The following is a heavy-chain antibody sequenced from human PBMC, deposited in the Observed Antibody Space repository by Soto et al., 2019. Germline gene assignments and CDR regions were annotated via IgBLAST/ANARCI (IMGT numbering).Heavy chain of an antibody. J-gene: IGHJ4*02. Sequence: PGGSLRLSCAASGFTFSRFDTSWVRQAPGKGLQWVAGISLGGGSTYYTDSVKGRFTISRDNSQNTLYLQMNSLRGEDTAAYYCAKTVSIAVVAAPNFDSWGQGTLVTVSS. CDR3: AKTVSIAVVAAPNFDS. D-gene: IGHD2-15*01. CDR2: ISLGGGST. V-gene: IGHV3-23*01. CDR1: GFTFSRFD.